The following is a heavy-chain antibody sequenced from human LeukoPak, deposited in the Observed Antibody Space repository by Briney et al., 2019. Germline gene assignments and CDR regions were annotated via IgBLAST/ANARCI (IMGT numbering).Heavy chain of an antibody. V-gene: IGHV3-74*01. Sequence: GGSLRLSCTASGFTFSSYWMHWVRQAPGKGLVWVSRINSDGSSTSYADSVKDRFTISRDNAKNTLYLQMNSLRAEDTAVYYCARDQYSYGTLHYWGRGTLVTVSS. CDR3: ARDQYSYGTLHY. D-gene: IGHD5-18*01. CDR2: INSDGSST. CDR1: GFTFSSYW. J-gene: IGHJ4*02.